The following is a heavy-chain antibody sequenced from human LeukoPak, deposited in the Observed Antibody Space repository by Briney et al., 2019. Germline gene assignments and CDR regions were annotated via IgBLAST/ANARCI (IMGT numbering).Heavy chain of an antibody. CDR3: AKDRLAVSDLDY. J-gene: IGHJ4*02. CDR1: GFTFSDYY. D-gene: IGHD6-19*01. CDR2: IIPSGSTT. V-gene: IGHV3-23*01. Sequence: PGGSLRLSCAASGFTFSDYYMSWIRQAPGKGLEWVSGIIPSGSTTYYADSVKGRFTISRDNSKNTLYLQMNSLRAEDTAVYYCAKDRLAVSDLDYWGQGTLVTVSS.